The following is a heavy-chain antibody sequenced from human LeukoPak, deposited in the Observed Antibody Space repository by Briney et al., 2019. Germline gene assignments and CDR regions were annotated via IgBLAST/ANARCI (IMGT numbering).Heavy chain of an antibody. J-gene: IGHJ5*02. CDR2: IYNNANT. CDR1: GDSISKDYYC. V-gene: IGHV4-39*07. CDR3: ARDHIDGFNPNDWFDP. Sequence: SETLSLTCTVSGDSISKDYYCWAWIRQPPGKGLEWIGTIYNNANTYYNPPLESRVTMSVDTSKNQISLTLTSVTAADTAVYYCARDHIDGFNPNDWFDPWGQGTLVTVSS. D-gene: IGHD5-24*01.